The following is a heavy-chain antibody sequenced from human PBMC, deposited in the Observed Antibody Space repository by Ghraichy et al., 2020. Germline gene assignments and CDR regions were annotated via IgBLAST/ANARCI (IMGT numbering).Heavy chain of an antibody. D-gene: IGHD1-26*01. V-gene: IGHV3-53*01. CDR2: IYSGGST. J-gene: IGHJ6*02. CDR3: ARDRLSGSLLPYPYYYYGMDV. Sequence: LSLTCAASGFTVSSNYMSWVRQAPGKGLEWVSVIYSGGSTYYADSVKGRFTISRDNSKNTLYLQMNSLRAEDTAVYYCARDRLSGSLLPYPYYYYGMDVWGQGTTVTVSS. CDR1: GFTVSSNY.